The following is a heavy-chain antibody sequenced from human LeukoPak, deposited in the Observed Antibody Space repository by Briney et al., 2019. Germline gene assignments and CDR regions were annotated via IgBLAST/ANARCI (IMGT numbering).Heavy chain of an antibody. J-gene: IGHJ6*02. CDR3: ARDQSGVSAPVYGMDV. CDR2: IYSGGST. Sequence: GGSLRLSCAASGFTVISNYMTWVRQAPGKGLEWVAVIYSGGSTYYADSVKGRFTISRDNSKNTLYLQMNSVSAEDTAVYYCARDQSGVSAPVYGMDVWGQGTTVTVSS. CDR1: GFTVISNY. D-gene: IGHD6-25*01. V-gene: IGHV3-66*01.